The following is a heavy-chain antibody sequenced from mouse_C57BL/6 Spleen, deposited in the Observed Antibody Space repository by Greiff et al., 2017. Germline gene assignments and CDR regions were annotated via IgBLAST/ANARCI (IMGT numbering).Heavy chain of an antibody. D-gene: IGHD1-1*01. J-gene: IGHJ2*01. V-gene: IGHV1-62-2*01. Sequence: QVQLQQSGAELVKPGASVKLSCKASGYTFTEYTIHWVKQRSGQGLEWIGWFYPGSGSIKYNEKFKDKATLTADKSSSTVYMELSRLTSEDSAVYFCARHEERVTSVVDSHYFDYWGQGTTLTVSS. CDR1: GYTFTEYT. CDR3: ARHEERVTSVVDSHYFDY. CDR2: FYPGSGSI.